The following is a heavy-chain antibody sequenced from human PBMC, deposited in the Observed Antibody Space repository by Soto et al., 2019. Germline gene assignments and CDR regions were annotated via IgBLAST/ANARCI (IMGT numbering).Heavy chain of an antibody. CDR3: ARELHGGSYGMDV. CDR2: ITTAGDT. CDR1: GFTFSNYD. J-gene: IGHJ6*02. Sequence: EVQLVESGGGLVQPGGSLRLSCAASGFTFSNYDMHWVRQVTGKGLEWVSGITTAGDTYYPGSVQGRFTISREKAKNSLYLQMHNLSAGDTAVYYCARELHGGSYGMDVWGQGTTVTVSS. V-gene: IGHV3-13*01.